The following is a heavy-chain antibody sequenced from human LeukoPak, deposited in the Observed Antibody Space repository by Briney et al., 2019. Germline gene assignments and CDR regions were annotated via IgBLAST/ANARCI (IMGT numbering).Heavy chain of an antibody. CDR1: GFTFSSYS. V-gene: IGHV3-48*01. D-gene: IGHD5-12*01. CDR3: ARDPRYSGYDRGVDY. J-gene: IGHJ4*02. CDR2: ISSSSSTI. Sequence: GGSLRLSCAAPGFTFSSYSMNWVRQAPGKGLEWVSYISSSSSTIYYADSVKGRFTISRDNAKNSLYLQMNSLRAEDTAVYYCARDPRYSGYDRGVDYWGQGTLVTVSS.